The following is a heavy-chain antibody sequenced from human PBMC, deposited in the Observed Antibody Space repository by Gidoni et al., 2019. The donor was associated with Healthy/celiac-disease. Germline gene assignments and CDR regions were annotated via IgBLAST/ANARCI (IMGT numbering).Heavy chain of an antibody. J-gene: IGHJ4*02. Sequence: QLPLQESGPGLVKPSETLSLTCTVYGGAVSSSSYYRGWSSQPPGKGLEWIGSIYYSGSTYYNPSLKSRVTISVDTSKNQFSLKLSSVTAADTAVYYCASTAAGTGPWGQGTLVTVSS. V-gene: IGHV4-39*01. CDR2: IYYSGST. D-gene: IGHD6-13*01. CDR3: ASTAAGTGP. CDR1: GGAVSSSSYY.